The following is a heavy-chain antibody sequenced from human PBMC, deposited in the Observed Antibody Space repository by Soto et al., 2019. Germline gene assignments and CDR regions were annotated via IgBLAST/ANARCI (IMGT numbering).Heavy chain of an antibody. CDR2: ISYDGSNK. CDR3: AKVISRQYRYYYSGMDV. D-gene: IGHD3-16*02. V-gene: IGHV3-30*18. Sequence: QVQLVESGGGVVQPGRSLRLSCAASGFTFSSYGMHWVRQAPGKGLEWVAVISYDGSNKYYADSVKGRFTISRDNSKNTLYLQMNSLRAEDKAVYYCAKVISRQYRYYYSGMDVWGQGTTVTVSS. CDR1: GFTFSSYG. J-gene: IGHJ6*02.